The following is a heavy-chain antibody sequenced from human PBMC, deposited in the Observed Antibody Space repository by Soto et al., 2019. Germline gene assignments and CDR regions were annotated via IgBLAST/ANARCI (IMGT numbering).Heavy chain of an antibody. CDR2: IIPFFGTT. CDR3: ASSPVMEVAQYGYCFDP. J-gene: IGHJ5*02. CDR1: GGTFSSYP. V-gene: IGHV1-69*01. Sequence: QVHLVQSGAEVKKPGSSVKVSCKASGGTFSSYPINWVRQAPGQGLEWMGGIIPFFGTTHSAQKFQGRLTIPADASTSPAYMALSSLRSEYTAVYYCASSPVMEVAQYGYCFDPWGQGTVVTVSS. D-gene: IGHD2-15*01.